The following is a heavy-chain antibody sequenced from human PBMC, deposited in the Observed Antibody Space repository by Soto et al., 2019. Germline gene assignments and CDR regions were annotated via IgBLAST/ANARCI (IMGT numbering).Heavy chain of an antibody. CDR1: GYTFTSYG. V-gene: IGHV1-18*04. D-gene: IGHD5-12*01. CDR3: ARDLSGDDYTPYFDY. Sequence: GASVKVSCKASGYTFTSYGISWVRQAPGHGREWMGWISAYNGNTNYAQKLQGRVTMTTDTSTSTAYMELRSLRSDDTAVYYCARDLSGDDYTPYFDYWGQGTLVTVSS. CDR2: ISAYNGNT. J-gene: IGHJ4*02.